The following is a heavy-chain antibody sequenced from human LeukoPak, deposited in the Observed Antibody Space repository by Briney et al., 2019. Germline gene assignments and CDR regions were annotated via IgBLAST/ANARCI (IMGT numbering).Heavy chain of an antibody. CDR2: ISSSSSYI. J-gene: IGHJ4*02. V-gene: IGHV3-21*01. CDR3: ARVLGLRYFDWLLYY. CDR1: GFTFSSYS. Sequence: GGSLRLSCAASGFTFSSYSMNWVRQAPGKGLEWVSSISSSSSYIYYADSVKGRFTISRDNAKNSLYLQMSSLRAEDTAVYYCARVLGLRYFDWLLYYWGQGTLVTVSS. D-gene: IGHD3-9*01.